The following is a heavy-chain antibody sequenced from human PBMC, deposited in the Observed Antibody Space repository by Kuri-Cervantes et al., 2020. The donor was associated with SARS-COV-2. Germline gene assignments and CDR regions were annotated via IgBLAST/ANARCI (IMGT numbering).Heavy chain of an antibody. V-gene: IGHV1-18*01. CDR3: ARDAPMVRGAPHDY. Sequence: ASVKVSCKASGYTFTSYGISWVRRAPGQGLEWMGWISAYNGNTNYAQKPQGRVTMTTDTSTSTAYMELRSLRSDDTAVYYCARDAPMVRGAPHDYWGQGTLVTVSS. J-gene: IGHJ4*02. D-gene: IGHD3-10*01. CDR1: GYTFTSYG. CDR2: ISAYNGNT.